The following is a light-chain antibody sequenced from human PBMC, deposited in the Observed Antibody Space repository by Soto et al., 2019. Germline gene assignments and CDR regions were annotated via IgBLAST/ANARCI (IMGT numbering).Light chain of an antibody. Sequence: QSVLTQPPSVSGAPGQRVTISCTGSSSNIGAGYDVHWYQQLPGTAPKLLIYGNSNRPSGVPDRFSGSKSGTSASLAITGLQAEDEADYDCQSYASTLSVVFGGGTKLTVL. CDR3: QSYASTLSVV. CDR1: SSNIGAGYD. V-gene: IGLV1-40*01. J-gene: IGLJ2*01. CDR2: GNS.